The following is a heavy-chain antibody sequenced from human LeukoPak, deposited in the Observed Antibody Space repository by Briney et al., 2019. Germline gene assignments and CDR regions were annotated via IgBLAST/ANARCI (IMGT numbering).Heavy chain of an antibody. V-gene: IGHV3-48*02. J-gene: IGHJ3*02. CDR1: GFTFSAYS. D-gene: IGHD6-19*01. CDR2: ISTSSGTI. CDR3: ARPTGYSSGWDI. Sequence: GGSLRLSCAASGFTFSAYSMNWVRQAPGKGLEWVSFISTSSGTIYYADSLKGRFTISRDNAKNSLYLQMNSLRDEDTAVYYCARPTGYSSGWDIWGQGTMVTVSS.